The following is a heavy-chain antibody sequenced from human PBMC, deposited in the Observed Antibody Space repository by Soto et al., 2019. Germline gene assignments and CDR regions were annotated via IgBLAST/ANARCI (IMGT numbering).Heavy chain of an antibody. V-gene: IGHV3-15*01. Sequence: GGSLRLSRAASGFTFSNAWMSWVRQAPGKGLEWVGRIKSKTDGGTTDYAAPVKGRFTISRDDSKNTLYLQMNSLKTEDTAVYYCTTGLXYYDSSGYYYGGRYFDYWGQGTLVTVSS. CDR2: IKSKTDGGTT. J-gene: IGHJ4*02. CDR3: TTGLXYYDSSGYYYGGRYFDY. CDR1: GFTFSNAW. D-gene: IGHD3-22*01.